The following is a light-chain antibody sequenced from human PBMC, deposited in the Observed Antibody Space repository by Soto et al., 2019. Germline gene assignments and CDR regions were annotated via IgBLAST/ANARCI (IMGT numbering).Light chain of an antibody. Sequence: QSALTQPRSVSGSPGQSVTISCTGTSSDVDDYNFVSWYQQHPGTAPKLMIYDVTKRPSGVPARFSGSRSGNTASLTISGLQIEDEAHYYCCSYAGGYFFEVIFGGGTQLTVL. CDR1: SSDVDDYNF. CDR2: DVT. J-gene: IGLJ2*01. V-gene: IGLV2-11*01. CDR3: CSYAGGYFFEVI.